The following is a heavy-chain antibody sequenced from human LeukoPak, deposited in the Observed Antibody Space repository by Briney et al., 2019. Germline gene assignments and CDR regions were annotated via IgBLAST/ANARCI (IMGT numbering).Heavy chain of an antibody. CDR1: GYTFTSYD. D-gene: IGHD3-10*01. J-gene: IGHJ5*02. CDR3: AREVPLTMVHNWFDP. V-gene: IGHV1-8*01. CDR2: MNPNSGNT. Sequence: ASVKVSCKASGYTFTSYDINWVRQATEQGLEWMGWMNPNSGNTGYAQKFQGRVTMTRNTSISTAYMELSSLRSEDTAVYYCAREVPLTMVHNWFDPWGQGTLVTVSS.